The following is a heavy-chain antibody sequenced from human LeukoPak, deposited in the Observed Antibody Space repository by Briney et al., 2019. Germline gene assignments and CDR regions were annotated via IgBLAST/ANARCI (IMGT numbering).Heavy chain of an antibody. D-gene: IGHD3-10*01. J-gene: IGHJ4*02. CDR2: IWYDGSNK. CDR3: ARDQYYYGSGSYPDY. CDR1: GFTFTSYA. V-gene: IGHV3-33*08. Sequence: PGRSLRLSCTASGFTFTSYAMHWVRQAPGKGLEWVAVIWYDGSNKYYADSVKGRFTISRDNSKNTLYLQMNSLRAEDTAVYYCARDQYYYGSGSYPDYWGQGTLVTVSS.